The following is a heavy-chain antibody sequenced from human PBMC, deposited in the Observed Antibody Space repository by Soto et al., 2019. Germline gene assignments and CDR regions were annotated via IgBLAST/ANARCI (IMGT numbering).Heavy chain of an antibody. V-gene: IGHV4-59*08. CDR2: IYYSGST. CDR1: GGSISSYY. J-gene: IGHJ3*02. Sequence: LLQLPETLSLTCTVSGGSISSYYWSWIRQPPGKGLEWIGYIYYSGSTNYNPSLKSRVTISVDTSKNQFSLKLSSVTAADTAVYYCARWGSGILFAFDIWGQGTMVTVSS. CDR3: ARWGSGILFAFDI. D-gene: IGHD3-10*01.